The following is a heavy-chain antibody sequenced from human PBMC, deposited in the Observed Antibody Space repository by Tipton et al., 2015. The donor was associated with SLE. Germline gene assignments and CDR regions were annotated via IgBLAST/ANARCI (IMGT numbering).Heavy chain of an antibody. CDR2: IYYSGST. V-gene: IGHV4-59*01. CDR1: GGSISSYC. Sequence: TLSLTCTVSGGSISSYCWSWIRQPAGKGLEWIGYIYYSGSTNYNPSLKSRVTISVDTSKNQFSLKLSSVTAADTAVYYCAREGTGGDGYSHDAFDIWGQGTMVTVSS. CDR3: AREGTGGDGYSHDAFDI. J-gene: IGHJ3*02. D-gene: IGHD5-24*01.